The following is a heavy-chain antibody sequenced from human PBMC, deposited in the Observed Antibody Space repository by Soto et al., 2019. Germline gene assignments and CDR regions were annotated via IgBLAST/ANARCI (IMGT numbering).Heavy chain of an antibody. CDR1: GGSISSGGYS. CDR3: ARAIPYYDILTGYLFNWFDP. D-gene: IGHD3-9*01. V-gene: IGHV4-30-2*01. J-gene: IGHJ5*02. Sequence: SETLSLTCAVSGGSISSGGYSWSWIRQPPGKGLEWIGYIYHSGSTYYNPSLKSRVTISVDRSKNQFSLKLSSVTAAATAVYYCARAIPYYDILTGYLFNWFDPWGQGTLVTVSS. CDR2: IYHSGST.